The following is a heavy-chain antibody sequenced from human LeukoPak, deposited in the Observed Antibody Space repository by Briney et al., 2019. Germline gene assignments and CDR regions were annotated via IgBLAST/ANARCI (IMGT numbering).Heavy chain of an antibody. V-gene: IGHV3-48*02. CDR2: VRPGDSAR. CDR3: ATDSHYAFDF. Sequence: GGSLRLSCAASGFTFSSYGIHWVRQAPGKGLEWVSNVRPGDSARSYADSVRGRFTISRDDAKNSLYLQMNSLRDEDTAVYYCATDSHYAFDFWGLGTLVTVSS. CDR1: GFTFSSYG. J-gene: IGHJ4*02. D-gene: IGHD4-17*01.